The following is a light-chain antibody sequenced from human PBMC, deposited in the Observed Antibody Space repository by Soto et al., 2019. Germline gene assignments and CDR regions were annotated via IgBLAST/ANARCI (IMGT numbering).Light chain of an antibody. J-gene: IGKJ2*03. CDR3: QQYGSSLYS. V-gene: IGKV3-20*01. CDR1: QSVSSSY. Sequence: EIVLTQSPGTLSLSPGERATLSCRASQSVSSSYLAWYQQKPGQAPRLLIFETSSRATGIPDRFSGSGSGADFTLTISRLEPEDFAVYYCQQYGSSLYSFGQGTTREI. CDR2: ETS.